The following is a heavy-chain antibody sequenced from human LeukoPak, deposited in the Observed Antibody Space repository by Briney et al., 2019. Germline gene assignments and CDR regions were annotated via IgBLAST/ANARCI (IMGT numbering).Heavy chain of an antibody. Sequence: QTGGSLRLSCAASGFSFSSDWMNWVRQAPGKGLEWVANINQDGSKKYYVDSVKGRFTISRDNAKTSLYLQMNSLRAEDTAVYYCARDPDILTGVAYDFWGQGTMVTVSS. D-gene: IGHD3-9*01. J-gene: IGHJ3*01. CDR1: GFSFSSDW. CDR3: ARDPDILTGVAYDF. CDR2: INQDGSKK. V-gene: IGHV3-7*05.